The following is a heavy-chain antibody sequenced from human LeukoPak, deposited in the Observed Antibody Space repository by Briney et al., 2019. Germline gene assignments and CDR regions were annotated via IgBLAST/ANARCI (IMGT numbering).Heavy chain of an antibody. CDR2: IYYSGST. V-gene: IGHV4-59*01. J-gene: IGHJ4*02. CDR1: GGSISSYY. CDR3: ARSHGSGSYYNLNDY. D-gene: IGHD3-10*01. Sequence: PSETLSLTCTVSGGSISSYYWSWIRQPPGKGLEWIGYIYYSGSTNYNPSLKSRVTISVDRSKNQFSLKLSSVTAADTAVYYCARSHGSGSYYNLNDYWGQGNLVTVSS.